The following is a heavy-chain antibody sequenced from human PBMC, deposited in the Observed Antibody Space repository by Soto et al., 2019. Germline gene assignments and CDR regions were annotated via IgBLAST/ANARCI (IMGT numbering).Heavy chain of an antibody. V-gene: IGHV1-69*12. CDR1: GGILSSYA. D-gene: IGHD6-13*01. J-gene: IGHJ5*02. Sequence: QIQLVQSGAEVKKPGTSVKISCKASGGILSSYAMNWVRQAPRQGLEWLGGIIPIFCTANSAQKFQCRVTITADESTSTAYVELSSLRSEDTAVYYCARDMAVAAAAGTNWFDPWVQGTLVTVSS. CDR2: IIPIFCTA. CDR3: ARDMAVAAAAGTNWFDP.